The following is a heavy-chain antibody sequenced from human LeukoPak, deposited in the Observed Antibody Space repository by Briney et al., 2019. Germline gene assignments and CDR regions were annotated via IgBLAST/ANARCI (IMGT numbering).Heavy chain of an antibody. Sequence: SESLSLTCTVPRGSIINYYWSWIRQPPGKGLEWIGYIYYIVSTNYSPSLKSRVTISVDTSKTQFSLKLSSVTAADTAVYYCARHQGLYSQYYFDYWGQGTLVTVSS. CDR3: ARHQGLYSQYYFDY. J-gene: IGHJ4*02. CDR2: IYYIVST. CDR1: RGSIINYY. V-gene: IGHV4-59*01. D-gene: IGHD2-2*02.